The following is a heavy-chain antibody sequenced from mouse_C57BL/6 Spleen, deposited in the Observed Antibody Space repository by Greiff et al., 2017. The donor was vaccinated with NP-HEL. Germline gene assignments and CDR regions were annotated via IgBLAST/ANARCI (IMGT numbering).Heavy chain of an antibody. CDR2: IYPSDSET. V-gene: IGHV1-61*01. Sequence: QVQLQQPGAELVRPGSSVKLSCKASGYTFTSYWMDWVKQRPGQGLEWIGNIYPSDSETPYNQKFKDKATLTVDKSSSTAYMQLISLTSEDSAVYYCARRATEAWFAYWGQGTLVTVSA. CDR1: GYTFTSYW. CDR3: ARRATEAWFAY. D-gene: IGHD3-1*01. J-gene: IGHJ3*01.